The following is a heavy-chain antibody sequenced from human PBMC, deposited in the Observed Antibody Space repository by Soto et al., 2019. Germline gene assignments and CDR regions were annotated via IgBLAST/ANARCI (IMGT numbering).Heavy chain of an antibody. CDR2: FYNSGTT. J-gene: IGHJ4*02. CDR1: GDSIRSYY. Sequence: PSETLSLTCTVSGDSIRSYYWIWMRQPPGRGLEWIGFFYNSGTTNYNPSLKSRVTISGDTSKNQFSLKLSSVTAADTAVYYCARRYGPGFDYWGQGTLVTVSS. D-gene: IGHD4-17*01. V-gene: IGHV4-59*08. CDR3: ARRYGPGFDY.